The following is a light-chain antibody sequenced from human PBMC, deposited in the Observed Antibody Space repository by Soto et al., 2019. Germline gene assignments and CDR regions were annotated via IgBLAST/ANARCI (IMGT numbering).Light chain of an antibody. CDR2: GAS. V-gene: IGKV3-20*01. CDR3: HQYGAAPLT. J-gene: IGKJ3*01. CDR1: QSVAANA. Sequence: LTQSQGTLPLSPGERATLSCRASQSVAANALAWYQQKRGQAPRLPIYGASSRATGIPDRFSGSGSGTDFTLNMSRLEPADFSVYSFHQYGAAPLTFGPGTKVDIK.